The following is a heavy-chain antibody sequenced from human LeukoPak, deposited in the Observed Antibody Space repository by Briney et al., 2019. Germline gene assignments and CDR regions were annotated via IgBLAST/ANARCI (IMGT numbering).Heavy chain of an antibody. D-gene: IGHD1-26*01. Sequence: HSETLSLTCTVSGGSISSYYWSWIRQPPGKGLEWIGYIYYSGSTNYNPSLKSRVTISVDTSKNQFSLKLSSVTAADTAVYYCATVEVGTVDVFDIWGQGTMVTVSS. CDR3: ATVEVGTVDVFDI. J-gene: IGHJ3*02. CDR1: GGSISSYY. CDR2: IYYSGST. V-gene: IGHV4-59*01.